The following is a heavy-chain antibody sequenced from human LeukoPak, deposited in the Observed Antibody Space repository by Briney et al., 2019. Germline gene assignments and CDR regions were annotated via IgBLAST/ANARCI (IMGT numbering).Heavy chain of an antibody. CDR3: AREVRYTSSWYVFYYFDY. CDR1: GITFSDHY. D-gene: IGHD6-13*01. J-gene: IGHJ4*02. Sequence: GGSLRLSCAASGITFSDHYMSWIRQAPGKGLEWVAHISSSGSIIEYADSVKGRFAISRDNAKNSLYLQMNSLRVEDTAVYYCAREVRYTSSWYVFYYFDYWGQGTLVTVSS. V-gene: IGHV3-11*01. CDR2: ISSSGSII.